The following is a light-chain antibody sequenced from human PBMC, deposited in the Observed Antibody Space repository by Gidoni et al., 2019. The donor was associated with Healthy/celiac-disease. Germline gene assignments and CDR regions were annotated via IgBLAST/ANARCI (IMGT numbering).Light chain of an antibody. CDR3: QQYNSYSPGWT. CDR1: QSISSW. V-gene: IGKV1-5*01. Sequence: DIQMTQSPSTLSASVGDRVTITCRASQSISSWLAWYQQKPGKAPKLLIYDASSLESGVPSRFSGSSLQPDDFATYYCQQYNSYSPGWTFGQGTKVEIK. J-gene: IGKJ1*01. CDR2: DAS.